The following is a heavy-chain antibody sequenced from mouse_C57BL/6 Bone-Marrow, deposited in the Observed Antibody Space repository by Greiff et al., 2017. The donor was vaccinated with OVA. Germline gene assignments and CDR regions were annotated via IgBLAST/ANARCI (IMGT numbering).Heavy chain of an antibody. CDR1: GYTFTDYY. CDR3: ARSERLRDYFDY. V-gene: IGHV1-76*01. CDR2: IYPGSGNI. J-gene: IGHJ2*01. Sequence: VKLVESGAELVRPGASVKLSCKASGYTFTDYYISWVKQRPGQGLEWIARIYPGSGNIYYNEKFKGKATLTAEKSSSTAYMQLSSLTSDDSAVYFGARSERLRDYFDYWGQGTTLTVSS. D-gene: IGHD2-2*01.